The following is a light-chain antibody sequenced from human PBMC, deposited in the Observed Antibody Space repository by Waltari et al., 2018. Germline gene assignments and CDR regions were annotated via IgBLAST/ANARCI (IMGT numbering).Light chain of an antibody. Sequence: QSALTQPASVSGSPGQSITISCTGSNSDVGHYNLVSWYQQHPGKAPKLLLYEVNQRPSAVSSRFSGSKSGITASLTISGLQAEDEADFYCCSYAGSTTWLFGGGTRLTVL. J-gene: IGLJ2*01. V-gene: IGLV2-23*02. CDR1: NSDVGHYNL. CDR2: EVN. CDR3: CSYAGSTTWL.